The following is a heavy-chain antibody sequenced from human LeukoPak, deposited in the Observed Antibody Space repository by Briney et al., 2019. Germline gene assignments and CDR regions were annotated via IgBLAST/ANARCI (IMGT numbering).Heavy chain of an antibody. D-gene: IGHD3-3*01. CDR1: GFAFSDFY. V-gene: IGHV3-11*04. Sequence: GGSLRLSCAASGFAFSDFYMSWIRQAPGKGLEWISYISGDGRTIYYADSVKGRFSISRDSTKKLLYLEMNSLRAEDTAVYFCARDDYDYWSGHYWFDPWGQGTLVTVSS. CDR3: ARDDYDYWSGHYWFDP. CDR2: ISGDGRTI. J-gene: IGHJ5*02.